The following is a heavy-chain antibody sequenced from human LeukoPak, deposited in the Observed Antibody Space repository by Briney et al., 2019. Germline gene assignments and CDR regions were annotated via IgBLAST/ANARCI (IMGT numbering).Heavy chain of an antibody. V-gene: IGHV1-2*02. J-gene: IGHJ4*02. D-gene: IGHD3-22*01. CDR1: GYTFTGYY. CDR2: INPNSGGT. CDR3: ARTSYDSSRFRFDY. Sequence: ASVKVSCKASGYTFTGYYMHWVRQAPGQGLEWMGWINPNSGGTNYAQKFQGRVTMTRDTSISTAYMELSRLRSDDTAVYYCARTSYDSSRFRFDYWGQGTLVTASS.